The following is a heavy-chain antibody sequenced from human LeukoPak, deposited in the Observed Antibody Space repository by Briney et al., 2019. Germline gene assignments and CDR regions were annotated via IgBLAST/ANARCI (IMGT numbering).Heavy chain of an antibody. CDR1: GFTFSRHG. Sequence: QTGGSLRLSCAPSGFTFSRHGMHWVRQAPTKGRAWVAIISNDGSRKYYAHSVEGRFTISRDNSKNTLYLQMDSLRAEDTAVYYCARDRAWNYFDYWGQGTLVTVSS. D-gene: IGHD3-3*01. CDR2: ISNDGSRK. V-gene: IGHV3-30*03. J-gene: IGHJ4*02. CDR3: ARDRAWNYFDY.